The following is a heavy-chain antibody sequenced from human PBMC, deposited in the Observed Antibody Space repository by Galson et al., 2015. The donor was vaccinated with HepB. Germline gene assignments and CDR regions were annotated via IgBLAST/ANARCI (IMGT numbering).Heavy chain of an antibody. D-gene: IGHD4/OR15-4a*01. CDR3: AREEKDYGDTGAFDI. CDR1: GFSVNTYY. CDR2: IFSGGST. V-gene: IGHV3-53*01. Sequence: SLRLSCAAPGFSVNTYYMSWVRQAPGKGLEWVSVIFSGGSTYYKDSVKGRFTISRDISKNTLYLQMNSLRAGDTAMYYCAREEKDYGDTGAFDIWGQGIMVIVSS. J-gene: IGHJ3*02.